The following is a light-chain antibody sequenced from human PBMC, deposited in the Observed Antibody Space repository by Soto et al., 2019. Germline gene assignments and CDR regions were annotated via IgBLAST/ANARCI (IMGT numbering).Light chain of an antibody. J-gene: IGKJ2*01. CDR2: GAS. V-gene: IGKV3-15*01. CDR1: QSIGSN. Sequence: EVLMTQSQGTLSVSPGERVTVSCRASQSIGSNLAGYQQKPGQAPRLLIYGASTRVIGVPDRFSGGRSGTEFTLTISSLQSEDIAVYFCQQYNDWPPYTFGQGTKLEIK. CDR3: QQYNDWPPYT.